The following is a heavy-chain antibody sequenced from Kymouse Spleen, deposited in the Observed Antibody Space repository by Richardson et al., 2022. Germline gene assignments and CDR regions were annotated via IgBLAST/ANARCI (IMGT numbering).Heavy chain of an antibody. CDR3: AKDQNTIFGVVSYYYGMDV. CDR1: GFTFSSYA. CDR2: ISGSGGST. J-gene: IGHJ6*02. D-gene: IGHD3-3*01. V-gene: IGHV3-23*04. Sequence: EVQLVESGGGLVQPGGSLRLSCAASGFTFSSYAMSWVRQAPGKGLEWVSAISGSGGSTYYADSVKGRFTISRDNSKNTLYLQMNSLRAEDTAVYYCAKDQNTIFGVVSYYYGMDVWGQGTTVTVSS.